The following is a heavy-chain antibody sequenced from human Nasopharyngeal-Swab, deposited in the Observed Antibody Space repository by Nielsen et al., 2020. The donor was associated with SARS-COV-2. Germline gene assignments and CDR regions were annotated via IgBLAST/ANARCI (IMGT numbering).Heavy chain of an antibody. J-gene: IGHJ4*02. V-gene: IGHV3-23*01. CDR3: AKDPHSYYYGSGSSYFDY. CDR1: GFTFSSYA. CDR2: ISGSGGST. Sequence: GESLKISCEASGFTFSSYAMSWVRQAPGKGLEWVSAISGSGGSTYYADSVKGRFTISRDNSKNTLYLQMNSLRAEDTAVYYCAKDPHSYYYGSGSSYFDYWGQGTLVTVSS. D-gene: IGHD3-10*01.